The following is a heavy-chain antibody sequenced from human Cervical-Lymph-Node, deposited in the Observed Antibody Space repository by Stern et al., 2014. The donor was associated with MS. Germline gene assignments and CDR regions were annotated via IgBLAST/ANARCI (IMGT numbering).Heavy chain of an antibody. V-gene: IGHV5-51*01. D-gene: IGHD2-8*02. J-gene: IGHJ4*02. CDR1: GYTFTSYW. CDR2: IFPGGSDM. Sequence: VQLVESGPEVKRPGESLKISCQASGYTFTSYWIGWVRQMPGKGLEWIAFIFPGGSDMKYSPSFQGQVAVSASKSSSTAYWQWNNVKASDTAIYYCARQRYLYWWGQGTLVTVSS. CDR3: ARQRYLYW.